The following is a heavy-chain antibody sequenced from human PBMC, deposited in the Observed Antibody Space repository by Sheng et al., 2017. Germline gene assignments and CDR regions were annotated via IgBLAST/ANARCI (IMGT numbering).Heavy chain of an antibody. V-gene: IGHV3-53*01. CDR3: AGGSSGAEDFQH. CDR1: GFTVNSNY. D-gene: IGHD6-6*01. Sequence: DVQLVESGGGLIQPGGSLRLSCAASGFTVNSNYMSWVRQAPGKGLEWVSVISSAGNTYYADSLKGRFTISRDNSKNTLYLQMNSLRAEDTAVYYCAGGSSGAEDFQHWGQGTLVTVSS. J-gene: IGHJ1*01. CDR2: ISSAGNT.